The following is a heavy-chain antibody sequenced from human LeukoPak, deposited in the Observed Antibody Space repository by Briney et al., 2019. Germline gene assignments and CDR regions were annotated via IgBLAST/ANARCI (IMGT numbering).Heavy chain of an antibody. D-gene: IGHD2-15*01. CDR3: ARVRATHSPYFDY. CDR1: GYTFTGYY. J-gene: IGHJ4*02. Sequence: ASVKVSCKASGYTFTGYYMHWVRQAPGQGLEWMGWINPNSGGTNYAQKFQGRVTMTRDTSISTAYMELSRLRSDDTAVYYCARVRATHSPYFDYWGQGTLVTVSS. V-gene: IGHV1-2*02. CDR2: INPNSGGT.